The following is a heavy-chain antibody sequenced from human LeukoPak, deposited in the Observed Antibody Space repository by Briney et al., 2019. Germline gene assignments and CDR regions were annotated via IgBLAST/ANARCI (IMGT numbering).Heavy chain of an antibody. V-gene: IGHV3-23*01. D-gene: IGHD2-2*02. J-gene: IGHJ4*02. CDR3: AKAGCSRATCYKNY. CDR2: ISGSDAST. CDR1: GFTFSDYA. Sequence: GGSLRLSCAASGFTFSDYAMSWVRQAPGKGPEWVSPISGSDASTYYADSVKGRFTISRDNSKSTLSLQMNSLRVDDTAVYHCAKAGCSRATCYKNYWGQGTLVTVSA.